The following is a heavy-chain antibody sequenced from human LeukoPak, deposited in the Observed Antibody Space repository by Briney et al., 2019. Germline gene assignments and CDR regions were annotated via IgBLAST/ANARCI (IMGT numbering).Heavy chain of an antibody. CDR3: ARDWDYYDSSGYYSTALDY. Sequence: GGSLRLSCAASGFTFDDYGMSWVRQAPGKGLEWVSGINWNGGSTGYADSVKGRFTISRDNAKNTLYLQMNSLRAEDTAVYYCARDWDYYDSSGYYSTALDYWGQGTLVTVSS. D-gene: IGHD3-22*01. V-gene: IGHV3-20*04. CDR1: GFTFDDYG. J-gene: IGHJ4*02. CDR2: INWNGGST.